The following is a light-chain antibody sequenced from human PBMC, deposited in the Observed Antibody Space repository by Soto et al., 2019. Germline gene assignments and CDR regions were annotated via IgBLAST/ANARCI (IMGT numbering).Light chain of an antibody. CDR1: QSISSY. J-gene: IGKJ1*01. CDR2: AAS. V-gene: IGKV1-39*01. CDR3: QQSYSTSWT. Sequence: DIQMNQSPSSLSAYVGDSFNLTCRASQSISSYLNWYQQKQGKAPKXXIYAASSLQSGVPSRFSGSGSGTDVTLTISSLQPEDFATYYCQQSYSTSWTFGQGTKVDIK.